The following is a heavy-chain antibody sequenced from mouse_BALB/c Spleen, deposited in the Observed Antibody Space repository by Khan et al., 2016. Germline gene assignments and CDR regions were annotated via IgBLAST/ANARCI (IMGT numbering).Heavy chain of an antibody. Sequence: QIQLVQSGPELMKPGETVKISCKASGYTFTNYGMNWVKQAPGKGLKWMGWINTNTGEPTYAEEFKGRFAISLETSASTAYLQINNLKNEDTATSFCAEDYYGSNWFAYWGQGTLVTVSA. CDR1: GYTFTNYG. D-gene: IGHD1-1*01. V-gene: IGHV9-3*02. J-gene: IGHJ3*01. CDR2: INTNTGEP. CDR3: AEDYYGSNWFAY.